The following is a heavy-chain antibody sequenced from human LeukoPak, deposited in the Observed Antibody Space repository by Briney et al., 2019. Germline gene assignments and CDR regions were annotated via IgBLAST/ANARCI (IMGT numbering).Heavy chain of an antibody. Sequence: SETPSLTCTVSGYSISSGYYWGWIRQPPGKGLEWISYIYYSGDTNYNPSLQSRVTVSVDTSKNQFSLKLTSVTAADTAVYYCVRGPYGSGISNWFDPWGQGTLVIVSS. D-gene: IGHD3-10*01. J-gene: IGHJ5*02. CDR2: IYYSGDT. V-gene: IGHV4-61*01. CDR3: VRGPYGSGISNWFDP. CDR1: GYSISSGYY.